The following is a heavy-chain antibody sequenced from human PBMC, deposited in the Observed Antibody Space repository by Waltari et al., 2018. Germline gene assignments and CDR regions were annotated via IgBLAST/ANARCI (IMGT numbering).Heavy chain of an antibody. CDR2: IVPVFGST. CDR3: ARGETYDLYALHV. Sequence: QVQLMQSGAEVKKPGSSAKVSCKVSGGSFSYYAISWVRQAPGEGLEWMGGIVPVFGSTKYAQKFQARVKITADESTDTAYMDLGGLGSEDTAIYYCARGETYDLYALHVWGQGTLVTVSS. D-gene: IGHD3-3*01. CDR1: GGSFSYYA. V-gene: IGHV1-69*01. J-gene: IGHJ3*01.